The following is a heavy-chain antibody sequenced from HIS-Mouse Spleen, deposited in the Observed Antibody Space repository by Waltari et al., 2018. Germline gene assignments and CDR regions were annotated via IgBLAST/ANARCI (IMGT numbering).Heavy chain of an antibody. D-gene: IGHD1-26*01. CDR3: AKDRGSQFDY. CDR2: ISYDGSNK. CDR1: GFTFSSYG. V-gene: IGHV3-30*18. J-gene: IGHJ4*02. Sequence: QVQLVESGGGVVQPGRSRRLSCPAPGFTFSSYGMHWARQAPGKGLEWVAVISYDGSNKYYADSVKGRFTISRDNSKNTLYLQMNSLRAEDTAVYYCAKDRGSQFDYWGQGTLVTVSS.